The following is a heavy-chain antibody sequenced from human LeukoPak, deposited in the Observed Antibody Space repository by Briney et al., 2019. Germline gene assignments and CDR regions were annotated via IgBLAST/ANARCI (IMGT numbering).Heavy chain of an antibody. CDR3: VGTSGPPGVDP. Sequence: SETLSLTCTVSGGSISSYYWSWIRQPPGKGLEWIGYIYYSGSANYNPSLKSRVTMSVDTSKNQFSLKLSSVTAADTAVYFCVGTSGPPGVDPGGQGTRVTVSS. D-gene: IGHD3-10*01. CDR2: IYYSGSA. J-gene: IGHJ5*02. CDR1: GGSISSYY. V-gene: IGHV4-59*01.